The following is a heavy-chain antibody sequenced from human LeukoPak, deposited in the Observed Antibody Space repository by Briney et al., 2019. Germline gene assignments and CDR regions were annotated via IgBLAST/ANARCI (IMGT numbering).Heavy chain of an antibody. CDR2: INPNSGGT. CDR1: GYTFTGYY. Sequence: ASVKVSCKASGYTFTGYYMHWVRQAPGQGLEWMGWINPNSGGTNYAQKFQGRVTMTRDTSISTACMELSRLRSDDTAVYYCARDPGTRRNYAGYYFDYWGQGTLVTVSS. J-gene: IGHJ4*02. V-gene: IGHV1-2*02. CDR3: ARDPGTRRNYAGYYFDY. D-gene: IGHD1-7*01.